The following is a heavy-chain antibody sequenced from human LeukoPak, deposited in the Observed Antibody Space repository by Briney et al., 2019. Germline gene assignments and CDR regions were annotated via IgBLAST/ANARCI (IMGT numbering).Heavy chain of an antibody. D-gene: IGHD3-22*01. CDR2: IYYSWDT. CDR1: GGSISSTSYY. V-gene: IGHV4-39*01. Sequence: NPSETLSLTCTVSGGSISSTSYYWGWIRQPPGKGLEWIGSIYYSWDTYYHPSLKSRVTISVDTSKNQFSLKLSFVTAADTAVYYCATTSYYYDSPDYWGQGTLGTVSS. CDR3: ATTSYYYDSPDY. J-gene: IGHJ4*02.